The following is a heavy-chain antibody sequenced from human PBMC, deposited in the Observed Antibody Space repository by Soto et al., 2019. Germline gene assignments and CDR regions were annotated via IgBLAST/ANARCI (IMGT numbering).Heavy chain of an antibody. J-gene: IGHJ4*02. Sequence: QVQLEESGGGVVQTRTSLSLSCAASRILFRRFGMHWVRQAPGKGLEWVAVIVKQGGSTGYADSVRGRFTVSRDNSRNTLFLEMSSLRVGDTATYYCARDDEYDDNGLDHWGQGTLVTVSS. V-gene: IGHV3-33*01. D-gene: IGHD1-1*01. CDR1: RILFRRFG. CDR3: ARDDEYDDNGLDH. CDR2: IVKQGGST.